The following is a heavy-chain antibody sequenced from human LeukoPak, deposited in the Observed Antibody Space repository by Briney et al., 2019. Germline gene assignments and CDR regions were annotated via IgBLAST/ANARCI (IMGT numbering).Heavy chain of an antibody. D-gene: IGHD2-2*01. CDR3: ARARVVPAARTVYYYGMDV. Sequence: PGGSLRLSCAATGFTFSSYWMSWVRQAPGKGLEWVANIKQDGSEKYYVDSVKGRFTISRDNAKNSLYLQMNSLRAEDTAVYYSARARVVPAARTVYYYGMDVWGQGTTVTVSS. CDR1: GFTFSSYW. V-gene: IGHV3-7*01. J-gene: IGHJ6*02. CDR2: IKQDGSEK.